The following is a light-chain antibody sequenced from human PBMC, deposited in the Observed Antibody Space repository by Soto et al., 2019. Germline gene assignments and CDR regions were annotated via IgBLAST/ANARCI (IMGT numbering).Light chain of an antibody. CDR1: QVIGSRY. V-gene: IGKV3-20*01. CDR2: GAS. J-gene: IGKJ2*01. CDR3: HQFGISIPHT. Sequence: EIVMTQSPGTLSLSPGERATISCRASQVIGSRYLAWYHQKSGQAPRLLIYGASSRATGIPDRFSGSGSGTDFTLTISRLEPEDFGVYYCHQFGISIPHTFGQGTKLEIK.